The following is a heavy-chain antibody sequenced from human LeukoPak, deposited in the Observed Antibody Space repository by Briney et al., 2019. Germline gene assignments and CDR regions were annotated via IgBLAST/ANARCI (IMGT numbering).Heavy chain of an antibody. CDR3: ARARAVAGTPKY. CDR1: GGSINDYY. Sequence: SETLSLTCTVSGGSINDYYWSWIRQPAGKGLQWIGRVFTSGSTNYNPSLKSRVTMSIDTSKNQCSLRLTSVTAADTAMYYCARARAVAGTPKYWGQGTLVTVSS. CDR2: VFTSGST. D-gene: IGHD6-19*01. V-gene: IGHV4-4*07. J-gene: IGHJ4*02.